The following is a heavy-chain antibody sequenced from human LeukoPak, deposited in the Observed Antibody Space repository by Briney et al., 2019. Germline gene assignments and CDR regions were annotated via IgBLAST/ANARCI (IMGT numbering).Heavy chain of an antibody. D-gene: IGHD6-19*01. CDR3: ARASYPWGKVAGTRGSAFDI. CDR2: IMQDGSEK. J-gene: IGHJ3*02. Sequence: GESLTLSCAAPGFTFSSYWMSWVRQAPGKGLEWVANIMQDGSEKYYVDSVKGRFTISRDNAKNSLYLQMDSLRAEGTAVYYCARASYPWGKVAGTRGSAFDIWGQGTMVTVSS. V-gene: IGHV3-7*04. CDR1: GFTFSSYW.